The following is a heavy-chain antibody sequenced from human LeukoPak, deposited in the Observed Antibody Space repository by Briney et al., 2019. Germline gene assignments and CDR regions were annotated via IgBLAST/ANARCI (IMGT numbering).Heavy chain of an antibody. CDR1: GFTFSDYY. J-gene: IGHJ6*03. Sequence: PGGSLRLSCAASGFTFSDYYMSWIRQAPGKGLEWVSYISSSGSTIYYADSVKGRFTISRGNAKNSLYLQMNSLRAEDTAVYYCARVGPDTAMDYYYYMDVWGKGTTVTVSS. CDR3: ARVGPDTAMDYYYYMDV. CDR2: ISSSGSTI. V-gene: IGHV3-11*04. D-gene: IGHD5-18*01.